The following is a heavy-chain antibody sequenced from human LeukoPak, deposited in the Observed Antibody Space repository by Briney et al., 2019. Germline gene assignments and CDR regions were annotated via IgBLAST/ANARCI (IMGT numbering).Heavy chain of an antibody. Sequence: ASVEVSCKASGYTFTGYYMHWVRQAPGQGLEWMGWINPNSGGTNYAQKFQGRVTMTRDTSISTAYMELSRLRSDDTAVYYCASARGITIFGVVIGWFDPWGQGTLVTVSS. J-gene: IGHJ5*02. CDR1: GYTFTGYY. CDR2: INPNSGGT. D-gene: IGHD3-3*01. V-gene: IGHV1-2*02. CDR3: ASARGITIFGVVIGWFDP.